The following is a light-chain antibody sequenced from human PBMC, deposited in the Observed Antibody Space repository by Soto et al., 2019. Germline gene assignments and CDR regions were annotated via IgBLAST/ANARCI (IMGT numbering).Light chain of an antibody. CDR3: QQYYSTPRT. V-gene: IGKV4-1*01. Sequence: DIVMTQSPDSVTASLGERATINCKSSQSVLYSSNNKNYLAWYQQKPGQPPNLLIYWASTRESGVPDRFSGSGSGKNFTLTISSLLAEDVAVYFCQQYYSTPRTFGQGTRVEI. CDR2: WAS. J-gene: IGKJ1*01. CDR1: QSVLYSSNNKNY.